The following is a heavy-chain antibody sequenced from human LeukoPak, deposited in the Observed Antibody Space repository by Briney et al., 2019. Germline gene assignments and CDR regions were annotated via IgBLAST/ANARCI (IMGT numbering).Heavy chain of an antibody. Sequence: PGGSLRLSCAASGFTFSSYAMSWVRQAPGKGLEWVSSISSSSSYIYYADSVKGRFTISRDNSKNTLYLQMNSLRAEDTAVYYCAKDPIVVVVAATGDYWGQGTLVTVSS. J-gene: IGHJ4*02. V-gene: IGHV3-23*01. CDR3: AKDPIVVVVAATGDY. CDR1: GFTFSSYA. CDR2: ISSSSSYI. D-gene: IGHD2-15*01.